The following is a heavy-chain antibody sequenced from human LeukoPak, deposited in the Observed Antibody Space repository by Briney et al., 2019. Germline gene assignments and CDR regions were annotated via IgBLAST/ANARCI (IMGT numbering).Heavy chain of an antibody. D-gene: IGHD3-22*01. CDR1: GFSLNTRGVG. J-gene: IGHJ4*02. Sequence: SGPTLVNPTQTLTLTCTFSGFSLNTRGVGVGWIRQPPGRALEWLALIYWDDDRRYSPSLKSRLTITKDTSKNQVVLTMTNMDPVDTAPYFCAHRKNYYDSSVFDNWGQGTLVTVSS. V-gene: IGHV2-5*02. CDR3: AHRKNYYDSSVFDN. CDR2: IYWDDDR.